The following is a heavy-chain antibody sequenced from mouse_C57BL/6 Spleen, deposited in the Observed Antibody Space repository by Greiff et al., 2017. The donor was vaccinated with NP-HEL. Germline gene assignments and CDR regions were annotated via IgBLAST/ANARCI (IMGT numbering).Heavy chain of an antibody. D-gene: IGHD1-1*01. CDR1: GYTFTDYN. Sequence: EVQLQQSGPELVKPGASVKIPCKASGYTFTDYNMDWVKQSHGKSLEWIGDINPNNGGTIYNQKFKGKATLTVDKSSSTAYMELRSLTSEDTAVYYCARGYYGSSYGDYFDYWGQGTTLTVSS. V-gene: IGHV1-18*01. CDR3: ARGYYGSSYGDYFDY. J-gene: IGHJ2*01. CDR2: INPNNGGT.